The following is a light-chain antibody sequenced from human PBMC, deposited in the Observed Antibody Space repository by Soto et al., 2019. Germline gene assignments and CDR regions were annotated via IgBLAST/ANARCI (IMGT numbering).Light chain of an antibody. CDR2: GAS. J-gene: IGKJ1*01. CDR3: QQYGSSSWT. Sequence: MLTQSPGTLSLSPGERATLSCRASQSVSSSYLAWYQQKPGQAPRLLIYGASSRATGIPDRFSGSGSGTDFTLTISRLEPEDFAVYYCQQYGSSSWTFGQGTKVDIK. V-gene: IGKV3-20*01. CDR1: QSVSSSY.